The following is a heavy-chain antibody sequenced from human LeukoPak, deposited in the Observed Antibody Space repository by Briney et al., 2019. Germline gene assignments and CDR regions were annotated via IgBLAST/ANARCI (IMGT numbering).Heavy chain of an antibody. Sequence: GGSLRLSCAASGFTFSSYSMNWVRQAPGKGLEWVSSISSSSSYIYYADSVKGRFTISRDNAKNSLYLQMNSLRAEDTAVYYCARAGITYAFDIWGQGTMVTVSS. CDR3: ARAGITYAFDI. D-gene: IGHD1-14*01. CDR2: ISSSSSYI. J-gene: IGHJ3*02. CDR1: GFTFSSYS. V-gene: IGHV3-21*01.